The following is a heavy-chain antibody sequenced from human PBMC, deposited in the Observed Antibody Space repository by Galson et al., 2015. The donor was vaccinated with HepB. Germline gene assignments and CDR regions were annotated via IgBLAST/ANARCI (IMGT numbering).Heavy chain of an antibody. V-gene: IGHV1-69*04. Sequence: SVKVSCKASGGTFSSYAISWVRQAPGQGLEWMGRIIPILGIANYAQKFQGRVTITADKSTSTAYMELSSPRSEDTAVYYCARDLHHYLYQLLFVFDPWGQGTLVTVSS. CDR2: IIPILGIA. J-gene: IGHJ5*02. D-gene: IGHD2-2*01. CDR3: ARDLHHYLYQLLFVFDP. CDR1: GGTFSSYA.